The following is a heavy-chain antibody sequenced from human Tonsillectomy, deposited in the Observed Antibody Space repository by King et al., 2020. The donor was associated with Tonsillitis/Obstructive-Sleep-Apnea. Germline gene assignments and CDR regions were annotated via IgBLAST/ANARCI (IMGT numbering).Heavy chain of an antibody. CDR2: IYYSGST. D-gene: IGHD4-11*01. CDR1: GGSISSYY. Sequence: VQLQESGPGLVKPSETLSLTCTVSGGSISSYYWSWLRQPPGKGLEWIGYIYYSGSTNYNPSLKSRVTISVDTSKNQFSLKLSSVTAADTAVYYCARDSTTVTHWFDPWGQGTLVTVSS. J-gene: IGHJ5*02. CDR3: ARDSTTVTHWFDP. V-gene: IGHV4-59*01.